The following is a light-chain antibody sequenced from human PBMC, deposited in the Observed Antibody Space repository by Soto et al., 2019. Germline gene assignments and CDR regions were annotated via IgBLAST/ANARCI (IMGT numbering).Light chain of an antibody. J-gene: IGKJ5*01. CDR2: RAS. CDR1: QSISDN. V-gene: IGKV3-15*01. Sequence: EVLMTQSPDTLYVSPGGRVTLSCRASQSISDNLAWYQQKPGQGPRLLVYRASTRTLGIPARFSGSESGTDFTLTISSLQSEDFAVYYCQQYNIWPFTFGQGTRLEIK. CDR3: QQYNIWPFT.